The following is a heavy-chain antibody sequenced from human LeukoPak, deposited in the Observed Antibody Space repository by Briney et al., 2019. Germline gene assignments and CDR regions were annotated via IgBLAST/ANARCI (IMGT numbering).Heavy chain of an antibody. D-gene: IGHD5-18*01. J-gene: IGHJ3*02. CDR1: GGSISSYY. CDR2: IYTSGST. V-gene: IGHV4-4*07. Sequence: TSETLSLTCTVSGGSISSYYWSWIRQPARKGLEWIGRIYTSGSTNYNPSLKSRVIMSVDTSKNQFSLKLSSVTAADTAVYYCARDRHLGQLTPFDIWGQGTVVTVSS. CDR3: ARDRHLGQLTPFDI.